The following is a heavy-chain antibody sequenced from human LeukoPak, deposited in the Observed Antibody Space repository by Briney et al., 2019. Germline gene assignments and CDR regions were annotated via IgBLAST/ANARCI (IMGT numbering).Heavy chain of an antibody. Sequence: SETLSLTCTVSGYSISSGYYWGWIRQPPGKGLEWIGSIYHSGSTYYNPSLKSRVTMSVDTSKNQFSLKLSSVTAADTAVYYCARDRVVGAIGYYYMDVWGKGTTVTVSS. J-gene: IGHJ6*03. D-gene: IGHD1-26*01. V-gene: IGHV4-38-2*02. CDR1: GYSISSGYY. CDR3: ARDRVVGAIGYYYMDV. CDR2: IYHSGST.